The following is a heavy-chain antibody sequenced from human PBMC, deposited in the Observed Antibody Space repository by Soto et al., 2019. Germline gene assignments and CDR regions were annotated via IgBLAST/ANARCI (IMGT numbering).Heavy chain of an antibody. Sequence: GGSLRLSCAASGFTFSSYSMNWVRQAPGKGLEWVSSISSSSSYIYYADSVNGRFTISRDNAKNSLYLQMNSLRAEDTAVYYCARDPTRIAARLDGLGWFDPWGQGTLVTVSS. D-gene: IGHD6-6*01. J-gene: IGHJ5*02. CDR2: ISSSSSYI. V-gene: IGHV3-21*01. CDR1: GFTFSSYS. CDR3: ARDPTRIAARLDGLGWFDP.